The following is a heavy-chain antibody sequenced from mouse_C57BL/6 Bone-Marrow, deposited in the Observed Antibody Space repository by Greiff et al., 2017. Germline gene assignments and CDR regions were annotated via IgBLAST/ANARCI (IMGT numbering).Heavy chain of an antibody. CDR2: IRSKSNNYAT. Sequence: DAGGGLVQPKGSLKLSCAASGFSFNTYAMNWVRQAPGKGLEWVARIRSKSNNYATYYADSVKDRFTISRDDSESMLYLQMNNLKTEDTAMYYCVRQFYGNSRDWYFDVWGTGTTVTVSS. CDR3: VRQFYGNSRDWYFDV. D-gene: IGHD2-1*01. V-gene: IGHV10-1*01. CDR1: GFSFNTYA. J-gene: IGHJ1*03.